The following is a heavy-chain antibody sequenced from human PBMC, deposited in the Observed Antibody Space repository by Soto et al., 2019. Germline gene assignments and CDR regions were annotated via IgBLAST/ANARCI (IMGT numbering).Heavy chain of an antibody. J-gene: IGHJ1*01. CDR2: ISYDGTNK. CDR1: GFTFSSYD. D-gene: IGHD3-22*01. Sequence: GGSLRLSCAASGFTFSSYDIHWVRQAPGKGLEWVAVISYDGTNKYYADSVKGRFTISRDNSKNTLYLQMNSLRAEDTAVYYCAKGPDRRAYYYDSSGSAEYFQHWGQGTLVTVSS. V-gene: IGHV3-30*18. CDR3: AKGPDRRAYYYDSSGSAEYFQH.